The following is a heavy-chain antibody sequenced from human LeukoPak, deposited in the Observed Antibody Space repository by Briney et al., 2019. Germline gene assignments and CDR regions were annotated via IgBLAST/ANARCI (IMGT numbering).Heavy chain of an antibody. Sequence: SETLSLTCTVSGGSISSYYWSWIRQPPGKGLEWIGYIYYSGSTYYNPSLKSRVTISVDTSKNQFSLKLSSVTAADTAVYYCATQVAIRRAFDIWGQGTMVTVSS. D-gene: IGHD2-15*01. V-gene: IGHV4-59*04. J-gene: IGHJ3*02. CDR2: IYYSGST. CDR3: ATQVAIRRAFDI. CDR1: GGSISSYY.